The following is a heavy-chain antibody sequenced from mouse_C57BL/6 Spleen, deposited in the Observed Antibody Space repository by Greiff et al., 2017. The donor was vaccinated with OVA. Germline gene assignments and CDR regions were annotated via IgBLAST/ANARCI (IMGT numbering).Heavy chain of an antibody. CDR3: ARGGYYGSSTDY. D-gene: IGHD1-1*01. CDR2: IYPGDGDT. CDR1: GYDFSDYC. Sequence: VQGVESGAELVKPGASVKISCKASGYDFSDYCMNWVKQRPGKGLEWIGQIYPGDGDTNYNGKFKGKATLTADKSSSTAYMQLSSLTSEDSAVYFCARGGYYGSSTDYWGQGTTLTVSS. V-gene: IGHV1-80*01. J-gene: IGHJ2*01.